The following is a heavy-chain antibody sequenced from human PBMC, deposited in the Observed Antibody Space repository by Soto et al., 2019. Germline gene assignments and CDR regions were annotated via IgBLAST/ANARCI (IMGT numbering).Heavy chain of an antibody. CDR1: GGSISSGGYY. CDR3: ARSHSSRPPLPNN. D-gene: IGHD2-2*01. CDR2: ISNSGST. V-gene: IGHV4-61*08. J-gene: IGHJ4*02. Sequence: SETLSLTCTVSGGSISSGGYYWSWIRQHPGTGLEWIGHISNSGSTNYNPSLKSRVTKSVDTSKNQFSLKLSSVTAADTAVNKCARSHSSRPPLPNNWAQGPRVTVSS.